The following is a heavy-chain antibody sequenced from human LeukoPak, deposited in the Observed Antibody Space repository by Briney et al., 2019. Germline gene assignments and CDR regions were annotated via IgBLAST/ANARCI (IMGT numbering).Heavy chain of an antibody. D-gene: IGHD3-9*01. Sequence: ASVKVSCKXSGYTFTSYHMHWVRQAPRQGLEWMGIINPSGGSTSYAQKFQGRVTMTRDTSTSTVYMELSSLRSEDTAVYYCATDILTGANDYWGQGTLVTVSS. CDR1: GYTFTSYH. V-gene: IGHV1-46*01. CDR2: INPSGGST. J-gene: IGHJ4*02. CDR3: ATDILTGANDY.